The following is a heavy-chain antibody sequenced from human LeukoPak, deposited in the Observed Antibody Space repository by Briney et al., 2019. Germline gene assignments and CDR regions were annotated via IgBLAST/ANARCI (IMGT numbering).Heavy chain of an antibody. Sequence: SETLSLTCAAYGGSFSGYYWSWIRQPPGKGLEWIGEINHSGSTNYNPSLKSRVTISIDTSKNQFSLKLSSVTAADTALYYCARDDILTGYPPRGMDVWGQGTTVTVSS. CDR3: ARDDILTGYPPRGMDV. CDR1: GGSFSGYY. J-gene: IGHJ6*02. D-gene: IGHD3-9*01. V-gene: IGHV4-34*01. CDR2: INHSGST.